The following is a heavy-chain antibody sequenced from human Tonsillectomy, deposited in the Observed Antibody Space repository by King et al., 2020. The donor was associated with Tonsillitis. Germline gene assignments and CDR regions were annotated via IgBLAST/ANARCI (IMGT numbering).Heavy chain of an antibody. Sequence: ITLKESGPTLVKPTQTLTLTCTFSGFSLSTSGVGVGWIRQPPGKALEWLALIYWDDDKRYSPSLKSRLTITKDTSKNQVVLTMTNMDPVDTATYYCAHSRSYYDYVWGSYRQRQKGGDAFDIWGQGTMVTVSS. CDR3: AHSRSYYDYVWGSYRQRQKGGDAFDI. V-gene: IGHV2-5*02. J-gene: IGHJ3*02. CDR1: GFSLSTSGVG. D-gene: IGHD3-16*02. CDR2: IYWDDDK.